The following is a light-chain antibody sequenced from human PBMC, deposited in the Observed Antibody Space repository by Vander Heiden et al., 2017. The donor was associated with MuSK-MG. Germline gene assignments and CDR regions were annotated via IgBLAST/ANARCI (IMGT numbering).Light chain of an antibody. Sequence: DIVMHQSPLSLPVTPGEPASISCKSSQSLLHSNGYNYLDWYLQKPGQSPQLLIYLGSNRASGVPDRFSGSGSGTDFTLKISRVEAEDVGVYYCRQALQTPLTFGGGTKVEIK. CDR2: LGS. V-gene: IGKV2-28*01. J-gene: IGKJ4*01. CDR3: RQALQTPLT. CDR1: QSLLHSNGYNY.